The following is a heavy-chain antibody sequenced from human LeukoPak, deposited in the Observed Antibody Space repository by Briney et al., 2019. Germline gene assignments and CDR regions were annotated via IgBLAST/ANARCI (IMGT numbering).Heavy chain of an antibody. CDR3: AKGRVIYYDTTGYRPDDSFDF. CDR2: ISTFNSHT. Sequence: ASVRVSCKTSGYTFRNYGITWVRQAPGQGLEWMGWISTFNSHTKYTQSLPDRVTLTTDSSTSTIYMELRSLRSDDTAVYYCAKGRVIYYDTTGYRPDDSFDFWGQGTMITVSS. V-gene: IGHV1-18*01. D-gene: IGHD3-22*01. J-gene: IGHJ3*01. CDR1: GYTFRNYG.